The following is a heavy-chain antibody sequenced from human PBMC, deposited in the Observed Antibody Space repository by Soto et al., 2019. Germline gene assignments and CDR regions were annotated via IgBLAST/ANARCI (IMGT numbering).Heavy chain of an antibody. CDR3: ARDALWFGELSSAAWFDP. D-gene: IGHD3-10*01. CDR2: MNPNSGNT. V-gene: IGHV1-8*01. CDR1: GYTFTSYD. Sequence: QVQLVQSGAEVKKPGASVKVSCKASGYTFTSYDINWVRQATGQGLEWMGWMNPNSGNTGYAQKFQGRVTMTRNTSISTAYMELSSLRSADTAVYYCARDALWFGELSSAAWFDPWGQGTLVTVSS. J-gene: IGHJ5*02.